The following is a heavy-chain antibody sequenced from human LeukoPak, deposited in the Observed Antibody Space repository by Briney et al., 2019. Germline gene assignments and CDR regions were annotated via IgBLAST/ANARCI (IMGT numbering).Heavy chain of an antibody. J-gene: IGHJ4*02. V-gene: IGHV4-59*01. CDR1: GGSISSYY. CDR2: IYYSGST. CDR3: ARTPRNYYDSSGYYPPDY. D-gene: IGHD3-22*01. Sequence: PSETLSLTCTVSGGSISSYYWSWIRQPPGKGLEWIGYIYYSGSTNYNPSLKSRVTISVDTSKNQFSLKLSSVTAADTAVYYCARTPRNYYDSSGYYPPDYWGQGTLVTVSS.